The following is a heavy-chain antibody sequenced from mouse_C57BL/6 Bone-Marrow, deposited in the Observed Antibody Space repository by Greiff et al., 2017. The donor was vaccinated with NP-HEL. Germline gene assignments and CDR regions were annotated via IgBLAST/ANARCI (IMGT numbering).Heavy chain of an antibody. D-gene: IGHD2-1*01. J-gene: IGHJ3*01. Sequence: EVQLQESGPGMVKPSQSLSLTCTVTGYSITSGYDWHWIRHFPGNKLEWMGYISYSGSTNYNPSLKSRISITHDTSKNHFFLKLNSVTTEDTATYYCARGGGNPGWFAYWGQGTLVTVSA. CDR1: GYSITSGYD. CDR3: ARGGGNPGWFAY. V-gene: IGHV3-1*01. CDR2: ISYSGST.